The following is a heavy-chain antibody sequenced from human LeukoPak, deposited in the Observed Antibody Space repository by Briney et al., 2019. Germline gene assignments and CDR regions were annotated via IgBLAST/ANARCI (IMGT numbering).Heavy chain of an antibody. CDR1: GGTFTSYA. CDR2: IIPIFGTA. D-gene: IGHD1-14*01. CDR3: ARAPQASLTRPPNWFDP. V-gene: IGHV1-69*05. J-gene: IGHJ5*02. Sequence: ASVKVSCKASGGTFTSYAISWVRQAPGQGLEWMGGIIPIFGTANYAQKFQGRVTITTDESTSTAYMELSSLRSEDTAVYYCARAPQASLTRPPNWFDPWGQGTLVTVSS.